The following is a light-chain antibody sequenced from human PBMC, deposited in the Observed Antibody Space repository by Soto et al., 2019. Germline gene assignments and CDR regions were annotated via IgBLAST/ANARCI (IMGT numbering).Light chain of an antibody. V-gene: IGKV3-20*01. J-gene: IGKJ5*01. Sequence: AWTQSPGTLSGSPGEGATLSCRASQSVSSSYLAWYQQKPGQAPRLLIYGASSRATGIPDRFSASGSGTEFTPTISRLDPEDFAVDDCQQYGSSITFGLGTRLEIK. CDR3: QQYGSSIT. CDR1: QSVSSSY. CDR2: GAS.